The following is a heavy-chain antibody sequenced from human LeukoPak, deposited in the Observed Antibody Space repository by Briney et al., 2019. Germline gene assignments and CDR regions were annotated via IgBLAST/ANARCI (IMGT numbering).Heavy chain of an antibody. V-gene: IGHV5-51*01. Sequence: GESLKISCKGSGNSFTTHWIGWVRQQPGKGLEWMGIIYVGDSDTRYSPAFQAQVTNSADKSINTAYLQWSSLKASDTAMYYCARLASVSWGIYPRYMDVWGKGTTVTVSS. D-gene: IGHD3-16*01. J-gene: IGHJ6*03. CDR3: ARLASVSWGIYPRYMDV. CDR1: GNSFTTHW. CDR2: IYVGDSDT.